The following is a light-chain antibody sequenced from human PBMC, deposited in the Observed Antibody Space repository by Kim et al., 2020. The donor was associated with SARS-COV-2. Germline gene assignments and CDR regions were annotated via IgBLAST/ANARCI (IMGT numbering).Light chain of an antibody. V-gene: IGKV1-5*01. CDR3: QQYNSYPLT. CDR1: QSISNW. J-gene: IGKJ4*01. CDR2: DTS. Sequence: AYEGDRVTITCRASQSISNWLAWYQQKPGKAHKLLIYDTSSLGSGVPSRISGSGSGTEFTLAISSLQSDDFATYYCQQYNSYPLTFGGGTKVDIK.